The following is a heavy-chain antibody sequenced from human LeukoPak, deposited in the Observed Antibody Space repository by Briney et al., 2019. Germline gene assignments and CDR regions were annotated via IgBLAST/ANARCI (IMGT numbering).Heavy chain of an antibody. D-gene: IGHD5-12*01. CDR3: ARGLVATIILGSAVEFDY. J-gene: IGHJ4*02. CDR1: GYTFTSYD. CDR2: MNPNSGNT. Sequence: ASVKVSCKASGYTFTSYDINWVRQATGQGLEWMGWMNPNSGNTGYAQKFQGRVTMTRNTSISTAYMELSSLRSEDTAVYYCARGLVATIILGSAVEFDYWGQGTLVTVSS. V-gene: IGHV1-8*01.